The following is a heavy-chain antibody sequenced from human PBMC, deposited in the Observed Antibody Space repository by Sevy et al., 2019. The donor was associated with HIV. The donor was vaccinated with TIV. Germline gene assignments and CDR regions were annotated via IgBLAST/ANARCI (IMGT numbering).Heavy chain of an antibody. J-gene: IGHJ4*02. CDR2: ISFEGSDK. D-gene: IGHD6-19*01. V-gene: IGHV3-30*03. CDR1: GFSFSTHG. Sequence: YLRLSCAASGFSFSTHGMHWVRQAPGKGLERVAVISFEGSDKYYSESVKGRFTISRDNSKNTLLLQISSLRAEDTAVYYCSRDAGYSTVWYPGYWGQGTLVTVSS. CDR3: SRDAGYSTVWYPGY.